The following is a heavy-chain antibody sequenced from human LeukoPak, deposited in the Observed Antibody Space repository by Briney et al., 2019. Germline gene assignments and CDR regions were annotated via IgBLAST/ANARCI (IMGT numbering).Heavy chain of an antibody. V-gene: IGHV4-34*01. CDR1: GGSFMAYY. CDR3: ARTGRVEQSIDY. J-gene: IGHJ4*02. Sequence: PSETLSLTCAVYGGSFMAYYWTWLRQPPGKGLEWIGEINHSGSTNYNPSLKSRVTISIDTSKNQFSLKLSSVTAADTAMYYCARTGRVEQSIDYWGRGTRVTASS. D-gene: IGHD6-19*01. CDR2: INHSGST.